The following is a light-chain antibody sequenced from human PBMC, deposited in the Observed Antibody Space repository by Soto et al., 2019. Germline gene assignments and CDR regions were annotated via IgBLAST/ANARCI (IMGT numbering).Light chain of an antibody. J-gene: IGLJ1*01. CDR2: EVT. CDR1: SSDVGAYNY. Sequence: QSVLTQPPSASGSLGQSVTISCTGTSSDVGAYNYVSWYQQHPGKAPKLMIYEVTRRPSVVPDRFSGSKSGNTVSLNVSGLEAEDEADYYCCSYADNTDYVFGTGTKLTVL. CDR3: CSYADNTDYV. V-gene: IGLV2-8*01.